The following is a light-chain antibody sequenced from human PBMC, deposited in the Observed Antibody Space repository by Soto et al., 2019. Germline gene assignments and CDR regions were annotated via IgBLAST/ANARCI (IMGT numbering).Light chain of an antibody. CDR3: QQSYSTPLT. J-gene: IGKJ4*01. CDR1: QSISSY. CDR2: AAS. V-gene: IGKV1-39*01. Sequence: DIQMTQSPSSLSASVGDRVTITCRASQSISSYLNWYQQKPGKAPKLLIYAASSLPSGVPSSFSGSGSGTDFTLTISSLQPEDFANYYCQQSYSTPLTFGGGNKVEIK.